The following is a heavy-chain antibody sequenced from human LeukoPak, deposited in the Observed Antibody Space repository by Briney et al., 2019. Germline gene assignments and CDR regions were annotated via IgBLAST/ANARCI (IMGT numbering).Heavy chain of an antibody. D-gene: IGHD3-3*01. J-gene: IGHJ4*02. CDR3: ARGWSDFWSGYYPSFDY. Sequence: GASVKVSCKASGYTFTSYDINWVRQATGQGLEWMGWMNPNSGNTGYAQKFQGRVTMTRNTSISTAYMELSSLRSEDTAVYYCARGWSDFWSGYYPSFDYWGQGTLVTVSS. V-gene: IGHV1-8*01. CDR1: GYTFTSYD. CDR2: MNPNSGNT.